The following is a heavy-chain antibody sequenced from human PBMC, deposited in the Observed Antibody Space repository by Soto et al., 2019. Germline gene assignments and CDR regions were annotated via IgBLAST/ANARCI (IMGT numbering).Heavy chain of an antibody. V-gene: IGHV1-69*13. D-gene: IGHD5-12*01. CDR1: GGTFSSYA. J-gene: IGHJ3*02. Sequence: ASVKVSCKASGGTFSSYAISWVRQAPGQGLEWMGGIIPIFGTANYAQKFQGRVTITADESTSTAYMELSSLRSEDTAVYYCARQRDGYNNAFDIWGQGTMVTVSS. CDR3: ARQRDGYNNAFDI. CDR2: IIPIFGTA.